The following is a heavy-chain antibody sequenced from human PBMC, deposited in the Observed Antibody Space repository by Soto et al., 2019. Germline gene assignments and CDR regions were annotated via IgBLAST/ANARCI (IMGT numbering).Heavy chain of an antibody. J-gene: IGHJ6*02. CDR1: GGTFSSYA. Sequence: SVKVSCKASGGTFSSYAISWVRQAPGQGLEWMGGIIPIFGTANYAQKFQGRVTITADESTSTAYMELSSLRSEDTAVYYCARAGGDYVGDYYYGMDVWGQGTTVTVSS. CDR2: IIPIFGTA. CDR3: ARAGGDYVGDYYYGMDV. D-gene: IGHD2-21*02. V-gene: IGHV1-69*13.